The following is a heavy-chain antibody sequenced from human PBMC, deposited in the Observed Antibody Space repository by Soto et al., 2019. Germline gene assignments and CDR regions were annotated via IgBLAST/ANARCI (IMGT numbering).Heavy chain of an antibody. V-gene: IGHV4-30-2*01. J-gene: IGHJ6*02. D-gene: IGHD6-13*01. CDR3: ARDKWRAGAGGFYGMDV. CDR1: GDSISSGGNS. CDR2: IFHSGTT. Sequence: QLQLQEAGSGLVKPSQTLSLTCAVSGDSISSGGNSWNWIRQPPGKGLEWVGYIFHSGTTYYNPSLKSRVTISLDRAKNPFSLKLTSVTAADTAVYYCARDKWRAGAGGFYGMDVWGQGTTVTVSS.